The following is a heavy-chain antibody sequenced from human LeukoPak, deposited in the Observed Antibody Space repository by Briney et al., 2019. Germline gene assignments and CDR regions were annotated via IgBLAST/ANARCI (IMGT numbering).Heavy chain of an antibody. CDR3: ASTGRNPMIGGYLDP. Sequence: GGSLRLSCAASGFTFSSYAMSWVRQAPGKGLEWVSAISGSGGGTYYADSVKGRFTISRDNSKNTLYLQMNSLRAEDTAVYYCASTGRNPMIGGYLDPWGQGTLVTVSS. CDR1: GFTFSSYA. V-gene: IGHV3-23*01. CDR2: ISGSGGGT. J-gene: IGHJ5*02. D-gene: IGHD3-16*01.